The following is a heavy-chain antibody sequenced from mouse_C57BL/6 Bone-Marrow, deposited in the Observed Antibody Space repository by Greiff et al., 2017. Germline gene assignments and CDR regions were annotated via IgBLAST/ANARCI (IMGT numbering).Heavy chain of an antibody. CDR2: IDPSDSYT. CDR3: ARDYSCEGGYAMDY. J-gene: IGHJ4*01. CDR1: GYTFTSYW. V-gene: IGHV1-69*01. Sequence: QVQLQQPGAELVMPGASVKLSCKASGYTFTSYWMHWVKQRPGQGLEWIGEIDPSDSYTNYNQKFKGKSTLTVDKSSSTAYMQLSSLTSEDSAVYDCARDYSCEGGYAMDYWGQGTSVTVSS. D-gene: IGHD2-12*01.